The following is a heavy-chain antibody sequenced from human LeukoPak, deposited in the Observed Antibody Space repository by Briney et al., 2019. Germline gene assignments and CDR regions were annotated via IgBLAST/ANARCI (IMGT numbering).Heavy chain of an antibody. CDR2: IGAYNGNT. V-gene: IGHV1-18*01. J-gene: IGHJ4*02. CDR3: ARVQAGLWFGELTDY. Sequence: GASVKVSCKASGYTFTSYGISWVRQAPGQGLEWMGWIGAYNGNTNYAQKLQGRVTMTTDTSTSTAYMELRSLRSDDTAVYYCARVQAGLWFGELTDYWGQGTLVTVSS. CDR1: GYTFTSYG. D-gene: IGHD3-10*01.